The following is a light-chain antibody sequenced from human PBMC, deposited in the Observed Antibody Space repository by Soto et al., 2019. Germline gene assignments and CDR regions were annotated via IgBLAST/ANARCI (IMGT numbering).Light chain of an antibody. Sequence: EIVLTQYPATLSLSPGDRAALSCRASQSVDTFLAWYQHKPGQPPTLLMFDVSKRATGTPARFSGSGSGTDFTLTISSPEPEDFAVYYCQQRRNWPYTFGQGTKLEIK. CDR3: QQRRNWPYT. CDR2: DVS. V-gene: IGKV3-11*01. CDR1: QSVDTF. J-gene: IGKJ2*01.